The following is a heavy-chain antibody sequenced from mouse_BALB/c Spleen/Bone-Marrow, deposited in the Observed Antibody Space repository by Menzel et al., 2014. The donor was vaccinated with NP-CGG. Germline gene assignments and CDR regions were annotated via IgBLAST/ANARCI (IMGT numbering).Heavy chain of an antibody. Sequence: VKLMESGAELVKPGASVKLSCKASGYTFTSYYMYWVKQRPGQGLEWFGEINPSNGGTNFNEKFKNKATLTVDKSSSTACMQLSSLTSEDSAVYYCSRGRRDALDYWGQGTSVTVSS. CDR1: GYTFTSYY. CDR2: INPSNGGT. J-gene: IGHJ4*01. V-gene: IGHV1S81*02. CDR3: SRGRRDALDY.